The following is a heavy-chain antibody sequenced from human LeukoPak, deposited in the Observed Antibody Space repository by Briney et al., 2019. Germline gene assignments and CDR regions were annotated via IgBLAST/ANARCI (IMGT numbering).Heavy chain of an antibody. CDR1: GFIFSTYA. J-gene: IGHJ4*02. Sequence: GGSLRLSCAASGFIFSTYAMTWVRHAPGKGLEWVSAMSGSGDTTYYADSVKGRCTISRDNSKNTLYLQMNSLRAEDTAIYYCVKTSAYRHTPFYFDSWGQGTLVTVSS. CDR2: MSGSGDTT. CDR3: VKTSAYRHTPFYFDS. V-gene: IGHV3-23*01. D-gene: IGHD5-18*01.